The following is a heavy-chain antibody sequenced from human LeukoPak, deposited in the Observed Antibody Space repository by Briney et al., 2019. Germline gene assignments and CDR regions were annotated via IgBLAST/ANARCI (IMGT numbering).Heavy chain of an antibody. CDR1: GGTFSSYA. D-gene: IGHD7-27*01. CDR3: ASGRMGMPAVY. J-gene: IGHJ4*02. Sequence: ASVKVSCKASGGTFSSYAISWVRQAPGQGLEWMGGINPIFGTANYAQKFQGRVTITTDESTSTAYMELSSLRSEDTAVYYCASGRMGMPAVYWGQGTLVTVSS. CDR2: INPIFGTA. V-gene: IGHV1-69*05.